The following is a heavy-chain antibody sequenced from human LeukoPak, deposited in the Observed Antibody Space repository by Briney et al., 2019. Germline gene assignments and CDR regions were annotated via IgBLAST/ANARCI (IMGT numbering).Heavy chain of an antibody. Sequence: GGSLRLSCAASGFTFSSYSMNWVRQAPGKGLEWVSYISSSSSAIYYADSVKGRFTISRDNAKNSLYLQMNSLRAGDTAVYYCAKGIYSSGWSYSDYWGHGTLVTVSS. J-gene: IGHJ4*01. CDR2: ISSSSSAI. CDR1: GFTFSSYS. CDR3: AKGIYSSGWSYSDY. V-gene: IGHV3-48*04. D-gene: IGHD6-19*01.